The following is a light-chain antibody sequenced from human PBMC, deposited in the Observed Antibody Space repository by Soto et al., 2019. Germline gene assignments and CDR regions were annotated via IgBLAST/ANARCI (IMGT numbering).Light chain of an antibody. CDR3: SLYISGSTYV. CDR2: DVS. Sequence: QSALTQPASVSGSPGQSIAISCTGTSSDVGGHNSVAWYQHNPGKAPKLMIYDVSNRPSGVSSRFSGSKSGNTASLSISGLQAEDEADYYCSLYISGSTYVFGTGTKVTVL. J-gene: IGLJ1*01. CDR1: SSDVGGHNS. V-gene: IGLV2-14*01.